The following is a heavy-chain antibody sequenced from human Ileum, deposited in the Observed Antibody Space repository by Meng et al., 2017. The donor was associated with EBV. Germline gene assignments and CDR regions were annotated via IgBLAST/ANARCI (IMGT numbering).Heavy chain of an antibody. Sequence: HLGQSGAEVKKPGDSVTVSCKASGYTFSNYGISWLRQAPGKGLEWMGWISAYNGNTNYAQNLQGRVTMTTDTSTGTAYMEVRSLRSDDTAVYYCARAGNGGSYYFTYWGQGTLVTVSS. J-gene: IGHJ4*02. D-gene: IGHD1-26*01. CDR2: ISAYNGNT. V-gene: IGHV1-18*01. CDR1: GYTFSNYG. CDR3: ARAGNGGSYYFTY.